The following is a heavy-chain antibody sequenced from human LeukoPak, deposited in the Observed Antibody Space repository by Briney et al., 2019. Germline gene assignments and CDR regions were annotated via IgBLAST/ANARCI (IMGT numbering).Heavy chain of an antibody. D-gene: IGHD4-17*01. V-gene: IGHV1-2*02. CDR3: ARVRVTTARRQYNWFDP. Sequence: EASVKVSCKASGYTFTGYYMHWVRQAPAQGLDRMGWINPNSGGTNYAQKFQGRVTMTRDTSISTAYMELSRLRSDDTAVYYCARVRVTTARRQYNWFDPWGQGTLVTVSS. J-gene: IGHJ5*02. CDR2: INPNSGGT. CDR1: GYTFTGYY.